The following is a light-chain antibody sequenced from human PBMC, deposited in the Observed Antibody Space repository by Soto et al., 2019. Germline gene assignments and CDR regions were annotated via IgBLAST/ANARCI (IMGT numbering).Light chain of an antibody. CDR3: LQVSSYPRT. CDR2: AAS. CDR1: QGISSY. Sequence: DIQLTQSPSFLSASVGDRVTITCWASQGISSYFAWYQQKPGKAPKLLIYAASTLQSGVPSRFSGSGSGTEYTLTISSLQPEDFATYYCLQVSSYPRTFGQGTKVEI. V-gene: IGKV1-9*01. J-gene: IGKJ1*01.